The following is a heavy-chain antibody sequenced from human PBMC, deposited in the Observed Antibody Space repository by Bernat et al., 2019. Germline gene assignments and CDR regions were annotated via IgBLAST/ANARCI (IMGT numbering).Heavy chain of an antibody. Sequence: EEQLVESGGGLVQPGGSLRLSCIASGFTFSSYWMSWVRRAPGKGLEGVANIKQDDSEQCYVDSVQDRFTISSDTANTSLYLHMISLRAEDTAVYYCAKDAGPYYDSATGAFDIWGQGTLVTVSS. CDR2: IKQDDSEQ. CDR3: AKDAGPYYDSATGAFDI. J-gene: IGHJ3*02. V-gene: IGHV3-7*03. D-gene: IGHD3-3*01. CDR1: GFTFSSYW.